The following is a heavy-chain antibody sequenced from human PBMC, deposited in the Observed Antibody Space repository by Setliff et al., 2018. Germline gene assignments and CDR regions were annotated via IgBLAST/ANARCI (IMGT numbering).Heavy chain of an antibody. Sequence: ASVKVSCKASGYTFNFYGMHWVRQAPGQRPEWMGWINTDSGNTRYSQKLQGRVTIARDTSASTAYMELQSLRSDDTAVYYCVRSSAPQVVLAADFDFWGQGTPVTVSS. V-gene: IGHV1-3*04. CDR3: VRSSAPQVVLAADFDF. J-gene: IGHJ4*02. CDR1: GYTFNFYG. D-gene: IGHD6-19*01. CDR2: INTDSGNT.